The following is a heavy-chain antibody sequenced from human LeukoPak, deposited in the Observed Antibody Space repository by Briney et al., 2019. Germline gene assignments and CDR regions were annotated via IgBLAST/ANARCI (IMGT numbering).Heavy chain of an antibody. J-gene: IGHJ3*02. D-gene: IGHD3-10*01. Sequence: SETLSLTCTVSGGSISSYYWSWIRQPAGKGLEWIGRIYTSGSTNYNPSLKSRVTISADTSKNQLSMSLSSVTAADTAVYYCARGAGSVAFGIWGQGTVVTVSS. CDR1: GGSISSYY. CDR2: IYTSGST. CDR3: ARGAGSVAFGI. V-gene: IGHV4-4*07.